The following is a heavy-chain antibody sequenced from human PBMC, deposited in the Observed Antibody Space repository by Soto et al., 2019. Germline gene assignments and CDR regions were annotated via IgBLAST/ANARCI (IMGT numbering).Heavy chain of an antibody. CDR1: GGSISSYY. V-gene: IGHV4-4*07. J-gene: IGHJ5*02. CDR2: IYTSEST. Sequence: SETLSLTCTVSGGSISSYYWSWIRQPAGKGLEWIGRIYTSESTNYNPSLKSRVTMSVDTSKNQFSLKLSSVTAADTAVYYCATTLYSSSSGWFDPWSQGTLVTVSS. D-gene: IGHD6-6*01. CDR3: ATTLYSSSSGWFDP.